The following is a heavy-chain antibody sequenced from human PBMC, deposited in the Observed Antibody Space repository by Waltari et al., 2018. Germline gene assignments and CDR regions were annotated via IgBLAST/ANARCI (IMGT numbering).Heavy chain of an antibody. J-gene: IGHJ4*02. CDR2: INSDGSST. V-gene: IGHV3-74*01. Sequence: EVQLVESGGGLVQPGGSLRVSCVASGFILSNYWMDGVRQAPGKGLVWVSRINSDGSSTSYADSVKGRFTISRDNAKNTLYLHMNSLRAEDTALYYCVRENIAAAGLESWGQGTLVTVSS. CDR1: GFILSNYW. CDR3: VRENIAAAGLES. D-gene: IGHD6-13*01.